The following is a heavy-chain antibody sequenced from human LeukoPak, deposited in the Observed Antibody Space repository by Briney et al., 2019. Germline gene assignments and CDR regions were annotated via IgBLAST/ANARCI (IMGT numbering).Heavy chain of an antibody. V-gene: IGHV3-30*02. J-gene: IGHJ6*02. CDR2: IRYDGGNK. CDR3: AKDTVSRYCSGGSCLGAMDV. D-gene: IGHD2-15*01. Sequence: PGGSLRLSCAASGFTFSSYGMHWVRQAPGKGLEWVAFIRYDGGNKYYADSVKGRFTISRDNSKNTLYLQMNSLRAEDTAVYYCAKDTVSRYCSGGSCLGAMDVCGQGTTVTVSS. CDR1: GFTFSSYG.